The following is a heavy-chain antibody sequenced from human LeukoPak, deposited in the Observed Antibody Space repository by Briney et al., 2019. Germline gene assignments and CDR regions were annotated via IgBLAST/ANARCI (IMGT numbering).Heavy chain of an antibody. D-gene: IGHD4-17*01. CDR1: GDSITRGTYY. J-gene: IGHJ4*02. CDR2: IHTSSRV. V-gene: IGHV4-61*02. CDR3: ARDRGNGDYGDYFDS. Sequence: SSQTLSLTCTVYGDSITRGTYYWNWIRQPAGKGLEWIGRIHTSSRVNYNPSLKTRVTISIDTSRNLVSLRLTSVTAADAAVYYCARDRGNGDYGDYFDSWGQGTLVSVSS.